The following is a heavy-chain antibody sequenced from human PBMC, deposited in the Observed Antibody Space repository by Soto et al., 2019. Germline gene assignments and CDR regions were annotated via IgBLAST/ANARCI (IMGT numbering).Heavy chain of an antibody. D-gene: IGHD3-3*01. V-gene: IGHV3-74*01. Sequence: GSLILSCAASGFTFSSYWMHWVRQAPGKGLVWVSRINSDGSSTSYADSVKGRFTISRDNAKNTLYLQMNSLRAEDTAVYYCFTNYDFWSGYSDYWGQGTLVTVSS. CDR3: FTNYDFWSGYSDY. J-gene: IGHJ4*02. CDR2: INSDGSST. CDR1: GFTFSSYW.